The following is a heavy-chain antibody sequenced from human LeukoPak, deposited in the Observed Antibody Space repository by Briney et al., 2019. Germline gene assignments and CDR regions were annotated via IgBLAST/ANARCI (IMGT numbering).Heavy chain of an antibody. V-gene: IGHV1-24*01. Sequence: ASMKVSCKVSGFILTELSVHWLRLAPGKGLEWMGSFDRETDETMYAHQLQGRLTMTEDRSADTASLQLRSLTFEDTAVYYCVTDHYNNHGNFDFWGQGTPVAVS. J-gene: IGHJ4*02. CDR2: FDRETDET. CDR1: GFILTELS. D-gene: IGHD3-10*01. CDR3: VTDHYNNHGNFDF.